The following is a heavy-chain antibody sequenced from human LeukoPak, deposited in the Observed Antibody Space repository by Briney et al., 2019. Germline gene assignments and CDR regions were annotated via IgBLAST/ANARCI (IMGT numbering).Heavy chain of an antibody. CDR2: IHYSGSP. D-gene: IGHD6-13*01. CDR1: SGSNY. J-gene: IGHJ5*02. V-gene: IGHV4-59*12. CDR3: ARGKAAAGTWWFDP. Sequence: SETLSLTCTVSSGSNYWSWIRQPPGKGLEWIAYIHYSGSPHYNPSLKSRVTASIDTSKNQFSLKLNSVTAADTAVYYCARGKAAAGTWWFDPWGQGTLVTVSS.